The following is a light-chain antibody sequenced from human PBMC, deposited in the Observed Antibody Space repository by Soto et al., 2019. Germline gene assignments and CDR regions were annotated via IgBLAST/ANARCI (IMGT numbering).Light chain of an antibody. CDR3: AAWDDSLSALYV. V-gene: IGLV1-47*01. CDR1: SSNIGSNY. Sequence: QPVLTQPPSASGTPGQRVTISCSGSSSNIGSNYVYWYQQLPGTAPKLLIYRNNQRPSGVPDRFSGPKSGTSASLAISGLRSEDEADYYCAAWDDSLSALYVFGTGTKVTVL. CDR2: RNN. J-gene: IGLJ1*01.